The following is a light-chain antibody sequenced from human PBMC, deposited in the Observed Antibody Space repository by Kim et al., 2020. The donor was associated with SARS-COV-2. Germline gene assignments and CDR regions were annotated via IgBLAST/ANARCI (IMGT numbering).Light chain of an antibody. V-gene: IGKV3-15*01. CDR3: QQYNDWPQT. Sequence: ETVMTQSPATLSVSPGERATLSCRASQSINSDLAWYQQKPGQGPRLLIYGASNRATGIPARFSGSGSGTEFTLTMSSLQSEDFAVYYCQQYNDWPQTFGQGTKVDIK. CDR2: GAS. J-gene: IGKJ1*01. CDR1: QSINSD.